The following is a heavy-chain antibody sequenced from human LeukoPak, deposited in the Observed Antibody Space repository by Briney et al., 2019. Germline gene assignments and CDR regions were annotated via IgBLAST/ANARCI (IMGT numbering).Heavy chain of an antibody. J-gene: IGHJ4*03. CDR1: GASISSSGYF. D-gene: IGHD1-26*01. V-gene: IGHV4-39*07. CDR3: ARNPWEKGTCYFVY. CDR2: YYYSGTP. Sequence: PSETLSLTCSVSGASISSSGYFWGWIRPPPGKGLAWIGSYYYSGTPYYSPSLKSRVTISSDTTKNQFSLKLTSVTAAETAVYYCARNPWEKGTCYFVYWGQGALV.